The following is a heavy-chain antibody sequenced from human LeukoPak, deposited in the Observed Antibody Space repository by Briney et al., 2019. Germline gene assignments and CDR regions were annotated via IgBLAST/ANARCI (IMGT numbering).Heavy chain of an antibody. Sequence: SQTLSLTCTVSGGSISSGSYYWRWIRQPAGKGLEWIGRIYKSGTTNHNPSLKSRVTISVDTSKNQFSLNLSSVTAADTAVYYCARELRYFDWPQDDAFDIWGQGTMVTVSS. J-gene: IGHJ3*02. D-gene: IGHD3-9*01. CDR3: ARELRYFDWPQDDAFDI. V-gene: IGHV4-61*02. CDR2: IYKSGTT. CDR1: GGSISSGSYY.